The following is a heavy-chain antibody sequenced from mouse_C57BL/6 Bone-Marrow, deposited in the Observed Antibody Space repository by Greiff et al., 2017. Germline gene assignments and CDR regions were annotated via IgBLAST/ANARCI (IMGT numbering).Heavy chain of an antibody. V-gene: IGHV1-76*01. D-gene: IGHD2-3*01. CDR2: IYPGSGNT. CDR1: GYTFTDYY. J-gene: IGHJ4*01. CDR3: ARWGWLLRAMDY. Sequence: VKVVESGAELVRPGASVKLSCKASGYTFTDYYINWVKQRPGQGLEWIARIYPGSGNTYYNEKFKGKATLTAEKSSSTAYMQLSSLTSEDSAVYFCARWGWLLRAMDYWGQGTSVTVSS.